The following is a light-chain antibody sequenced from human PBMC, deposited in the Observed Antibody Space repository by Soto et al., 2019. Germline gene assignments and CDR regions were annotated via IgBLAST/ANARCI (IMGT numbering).Light chain of an antibody. CDR2: GVS. CDR1: ISDFVVYNY. J-gene: IGLJ1*01. Sequence: QSVLTQPASVSGSPGQSITISCTGTISDFVVYNYVSWYQQHPGKAPKLMIYGVSNRPSGVSNRFSGSKSGNTASLTISGLQADDEADYYCSSHTISSALQLFGTGTKLTVL. V-gene: IGLV2-14*01. CDR3: SSHTISSALQL.